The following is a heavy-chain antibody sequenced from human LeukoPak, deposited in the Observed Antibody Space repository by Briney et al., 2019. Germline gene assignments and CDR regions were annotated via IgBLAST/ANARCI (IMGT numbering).Heavy chain of an antibody. CDR2: VYYSGIT. CDR1: GASISSYY. D-gene: IGHD6-13*01. J-gene: IGHJ6*03. Sequence: SETLSLTCTVSGASISSYYWNWIRRPPGKELEWIGYVYYSGITSYNPSLKSRVTMSVDTSKNQFSLELSSVTAADTAVYYCARYAATVNYYYYYYMDVWGKGTTVIVSS. CDR3: ARYAATVNYYYYYYMDV. V-gene: IGHV4-59*01.